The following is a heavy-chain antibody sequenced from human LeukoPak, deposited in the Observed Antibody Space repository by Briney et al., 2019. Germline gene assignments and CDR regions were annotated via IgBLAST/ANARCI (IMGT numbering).Heavy chain of an antibody. Sequence: ASVKVSCKASGYTFTGYYMHWVRQATGQGLEWMGWINAYSGNTNSAQKLQGRVTMTTDTSTSTAYMDLRSLRSDDTAVYYCARDWAGQDYWGQGTLVTVSS. V-gene: IGHV1-18*04. CDR3: ARDWAGQDY. D-gene: IGHD3-16*01. CDR2: INAYSGNT. CDR1: GYTFTGYY. J-gene: IGHJ4*02.